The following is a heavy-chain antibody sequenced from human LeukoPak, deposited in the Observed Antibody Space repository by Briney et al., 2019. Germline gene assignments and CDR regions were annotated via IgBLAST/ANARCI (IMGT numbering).Heavy chain of an antibody. D-gene: IGHD4-17*01. V-gene: IGHV4-61*02. Sequence: PSETLSLNCTVSSGSISSGSYYWRWIRQPAGKGLEWIGRIYTSGSTNYNPSLKSRVTISVDTSKNQFSLKLSSVTAADTAVYYCARLKSLTVPDFDYWGQGTLVTVSS. J-gene: IGHJ4*02. CDR1: SGSISSGSYY. CDR2: IYTSGST. CDR3: ARLKSLTVPDFDY.